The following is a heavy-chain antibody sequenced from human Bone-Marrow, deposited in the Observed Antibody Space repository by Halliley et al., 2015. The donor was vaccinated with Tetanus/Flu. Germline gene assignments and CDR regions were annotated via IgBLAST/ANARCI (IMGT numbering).Heavy chain of an antibody. Sequence: QLVQSGGGLIQPGGSLRISCAASGFTVNNYYLSWVRQAPGKGLEWVSSIYAGGTAYFADSVRGRFTISRDESKNTVYLQMNNLRVGDTAGYNCARGVGRYYSPYDWGPGTLVSVSS. CDR2: IYAGGTA. CDR1: GFTVNNYY. D-gene: IGHD3-10*01. CDR3: ARGVGRYYSPYD. J-gene: IGHJ4*02. V-gene: IGHV3-53*01.